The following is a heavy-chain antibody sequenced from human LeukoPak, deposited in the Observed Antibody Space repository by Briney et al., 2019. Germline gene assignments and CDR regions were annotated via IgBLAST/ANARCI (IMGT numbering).Heavy chain of an antibody. CDR3: ARETHWVSYRYFDY. D-gene: IGHD3-16*02. CDR2: IIPIFGTA. CDR1: GGTFSSYA. Sequence: SVKVSCKASGGTFSSYAISWVRQAPGQGLEWMGRIIPIFGTANYAQKFQGRVTITTDEYTSTAYMELSSLRSEDTAVYYCARETHWVSYRYFDYWGQGTLVTVSS. V-gene: IGHV1-69*05. J-gene: IGHJ4*02.